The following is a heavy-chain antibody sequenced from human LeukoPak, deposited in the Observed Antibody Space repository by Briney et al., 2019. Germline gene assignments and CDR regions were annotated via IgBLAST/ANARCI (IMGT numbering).Heavy chain of an antibody. CDR1: GGSISSSSYY. J-gene: IGHJ4*02. Sequence: SETLSLTCTVSGGSISSSSYYWGWIRQPPGKGLEWIGSIYYSGSTYYNPSLKSRVTISVDTSKNQFSLKLSSVTAADTAVYYYARTTYYYDSSLGYWGQGTLVTVSS. D-gene: IGHD3-22*01. CDR2: IYYSGST. CDR3: ARTTYYYDSSLGY. V-gene: IGHV4-39*01.